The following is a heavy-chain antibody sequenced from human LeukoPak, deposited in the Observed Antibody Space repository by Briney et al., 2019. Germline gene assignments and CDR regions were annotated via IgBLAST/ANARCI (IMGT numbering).Heavy chain of an antibody. CDR1: GYSISSGFY. V-gene: IGHV4-38-2*01. CDR3: ARGYPMVRWNFCDY. J-gene: IGHJ4*02. CDR2: IYHSGST. D-gene: IGHD3-10*01. Sequence: PSETLSLTCAVSGYSISSGFYWGWIRQPPGKGLEWIGSIYHSGSTYYNPSLKSRVTISVDTSKNQFSLKLSSVTAADTAVYYCARGYPMVRWNFCDYWGQGTLVTVSS.